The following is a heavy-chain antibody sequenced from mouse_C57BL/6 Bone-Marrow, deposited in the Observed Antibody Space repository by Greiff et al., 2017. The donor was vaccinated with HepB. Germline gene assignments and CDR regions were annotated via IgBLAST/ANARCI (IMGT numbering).Heavy chain of an antibody. CDR2: ISSGSSTI. CDR1: GFTFRDYG. Sequence: EVNVVESGGGLVKPGGSLKLSCAASGFTFRDYGMHWVRQAPEKGLEWVAYISSGSSTIYYADTVKGRFTISRDNAKNTLFLQMTSLRSEDTAMYYCARRWLYAMDYWGQGTSVTVSS. CDR3: ARRWLYAMDY. J-gene: IGHJ4*01. V-gene: IGHV5-17*01. D-gene: IGHD2-3*01.